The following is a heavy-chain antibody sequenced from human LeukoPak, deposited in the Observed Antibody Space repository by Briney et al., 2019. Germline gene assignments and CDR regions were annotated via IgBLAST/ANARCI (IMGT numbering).Heavy chain of an antibody. D-gene: IGHD3-22*01. CDR3: ARVXYXYDXSGYSYYMDV. CDR1: GGSVSSGSYY. V-gene: IGHV4-61*01. J-gene: IGHJ6*03. Sequence: SETLSLTCTVSGGSVSSGSYYWSWIRQPPGKGLEWIGYIYYSGSTNYNPSLKSRVTISVDTSKNQFSLKLSSVTAADTAVYYCARVXYXYDXSGYSYYMDVWGKGTTVTVSS. CDR2: IYYSGST.